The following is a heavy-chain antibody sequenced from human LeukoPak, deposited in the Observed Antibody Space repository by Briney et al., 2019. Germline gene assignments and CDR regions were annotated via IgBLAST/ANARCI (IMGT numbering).Heavy chain of an antibody. CDR2: IYYSGST. V-gene: IGHV4-59*01. J-gene: IGHJ2*01. D-gene: IGHD6-19*01. CDR3: ARDTGGWPHWYFDL. Sequence: PSETLSLTCTVSGGSISSYYWSWIRQPPGKGLEWIGYIYYSGSTNYNPSLKSRVTISVDTSKNQFSLKLSSVTAADTAVYYCARDTGGWPHWYFDLWGRGTLVTVSS. CDR1: GGSISSYY.